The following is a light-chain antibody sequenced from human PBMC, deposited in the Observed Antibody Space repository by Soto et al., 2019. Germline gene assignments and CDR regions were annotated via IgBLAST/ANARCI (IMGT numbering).Light chain of an antibody. Sequence: QSALTQPASVSGSPGQSITISCTGTSSDVDGYNYVSWYQQHPGKAPKFMIYDVSNRPSGVSTRFSGSKSGNTASLTISGLQAEDEADYYCNSYTTSNTRQIVFGTGTKVTVL. CDR1: SSDVDGYNY. CDR3: NSYTTSNTRQIV. CDR2: DVS. V-gene: IGLV2-14*01. J-gene: IGLJ1*01.